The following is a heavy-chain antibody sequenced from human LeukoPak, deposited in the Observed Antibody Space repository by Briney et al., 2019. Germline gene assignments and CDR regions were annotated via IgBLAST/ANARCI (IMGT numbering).Heavy chain of an antibody. CDR1: GFTFDDYG. V-gene: IGHV3-20*04. CDR3: ARVRSDRAIVGATSWFDP. CDR2: INWNGGST. D-gene: IGHD1-26*01. J-gene: IGHJ5*02. Sequence: GGSLRLSCAASGFTFDDYGMSWVRQAPGKGLEWVSGINWNGGSTGYADSVKGRFIISRDNAKNSLYLQMNSLRAEDTALYYCARVRSDRAIVGATSWFDPWGQGTLVTVSS.